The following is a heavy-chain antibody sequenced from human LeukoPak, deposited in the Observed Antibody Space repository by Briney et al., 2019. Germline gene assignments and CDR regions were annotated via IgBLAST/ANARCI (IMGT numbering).Heavy chain of an antibody. CDR2: ITGSGGST. CDR1: GFTFISYG. Sequence: GGTLRLSCAASGFTFISYGMSWVRQAPGKGLEWVSGITGSGGSTYYADSVKGRFTISRDNSKNTLYLQMNSLRAEDTAVYSCARGADGVSSNSRGWFDPWGQGTLVTVSS. V-gene: IGHV3-23*01. J-gene: IGHJ5*02. D-gene: IGHD2-15*01. CDR3: ARGADGVSSNSRGWFDP.